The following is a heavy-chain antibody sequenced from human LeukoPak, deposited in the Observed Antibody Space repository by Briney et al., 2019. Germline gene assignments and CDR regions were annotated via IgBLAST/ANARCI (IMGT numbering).Heavy chain of an antibody. V-gene: IGHV3-7*05. Sequence: GGSLRLSCAASGFTFSSSWLTWVRQAPGKGLEWVANIKQDGSEKYYVDSVEGRFTISRDNAKNSVFLQMNSLRADDTAVYYCAGHAGTRSSSGWYLGYYFDYWGQGTLVTVSS. J-gene: IGHJ4*02. D-gene: IGHD6-19*01. CDR3: AGHAGTRSSSGWYLGYYFDY. CDR2: IKQDGSEK. CDR1: GFTFSSSW.